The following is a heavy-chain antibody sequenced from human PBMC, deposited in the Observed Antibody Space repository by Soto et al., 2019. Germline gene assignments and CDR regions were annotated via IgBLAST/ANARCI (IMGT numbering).Heavy chain of an antibody. V-gene: IGHV3-53*01. J-gene: IGHJ4*02. CDR2: IYSGGST. D-gene: IGHD2-15*01. CDR1: GFTVSSNY. CDR3: ARDSLYCSGGSCYTAPPDY. Sequence: GGSLRLSCAASGFTVSSNYMSWVRQAPGKGLEWVSVIYSGGSTYYADSVKGRFTISRDNSKNTLYLQMNSLRAEDTAVYYCARDSLYCSGGSCYTAPPDYWGQGTLVTVSS.